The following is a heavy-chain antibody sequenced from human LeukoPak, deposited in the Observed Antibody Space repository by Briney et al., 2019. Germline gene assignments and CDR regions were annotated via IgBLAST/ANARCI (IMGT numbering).Heavy chain of an antibody. CDR2: IYSGGST. CDR1: GFTVSSNY. V-gene: IGHV3-53*01. CDR3: ARAGSWIQLWSYAEYFQH. J-gene: IGHJ1*01. D-gene: IGHD5-18*01. Sequence: AGGSLRLSCAASGFTVSSNYMSWVRQAPGKGLEWVSVIYSGGSTYYADSVKGRFTISRDNAKNSLFLQMNSLRADDTAVYYCARAGSWIQLWSYAEYFQHWGQGTLVTVSS.